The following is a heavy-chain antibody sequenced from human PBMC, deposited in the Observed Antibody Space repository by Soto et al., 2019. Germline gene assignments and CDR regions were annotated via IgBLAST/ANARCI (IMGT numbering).Heavy chain of an antibody. V-gene: IGHV3-23*01. CDR3: AKDPQRITMIVVVQLVPRSDY. D-gene: IGHD3-22*01. Sequence: GGSLRLSCAASGFTFSSYAMSWVRQAPGKGPEWVSAISGSGGSTYYADSVKGRFTISRDNSKNTLYLQMNSLRAEDTAVYYCAKDPQRITMIVVVQLVPRSDYWGQGTLVTVSS. CDR1: GFTFSSYA. J-gene: IGHJ4*02. CDR2: ISGSGGST.